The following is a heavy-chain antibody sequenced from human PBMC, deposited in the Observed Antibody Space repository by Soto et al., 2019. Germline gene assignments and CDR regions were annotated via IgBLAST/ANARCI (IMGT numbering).Heavy chain of an antibody. CDR2: ITYDGGNK. D-gene: IGHD1-26*01. J-gene: IGHJ4*02. CDR3: AKDLSAGGRYIAAQ. Sequence: QVQLVESGGGVVQPGRSLRLSCAASGFTFSTYGMHWVRQAPGKGLEWVALITYDGGNKYYGDSVKGRFTISRDNPKNTMYMQMNSLRVEDTAVNYGAKDLSAGGRYIAAQWGQGTVVTASS. CDR1: GFTFSTYG. V-gene: IGHV3-30*18.